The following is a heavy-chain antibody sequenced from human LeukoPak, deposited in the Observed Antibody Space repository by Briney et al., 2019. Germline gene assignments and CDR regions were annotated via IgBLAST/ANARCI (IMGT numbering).Heavy chain of an antibody. D-gene: IGHD3-3*01. CDR3: ARVWKSVPYYDFWSAPPMDV. Sequence: ASVKVSCKASGYTFTSYGINWVRQAPGQGLGWMVWISGYNDNTNYTQNHQGIITMTTETSTSTAYMVVRSLRSDDTAVYYCARVWKSVPYYDFWSAPPMDVWGKGTTVTVSS. V-gene: IGHV1-18*01. CDR2: ISGYNDNT. J-gene: IGHJ6*04. CDR1: GYTFTSYG.